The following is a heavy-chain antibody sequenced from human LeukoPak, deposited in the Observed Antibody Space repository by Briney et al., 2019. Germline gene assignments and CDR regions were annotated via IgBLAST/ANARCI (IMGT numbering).Heavy chain of an antibody. D-gene: IGHD5-18*01. V-gene: IGHV3-13*01. CDR2: VSSGFHA. CDR3: VREARGYHYTYFDY. J-gene: IGHJ4*02. CDR1: GFTLGSHD. Sequence: GGSLRLSCTASGFTLGSHDMHWVRQIPGQGLEWVAAVSSGFHAFFADSVQGRFTVSREDARNSLYLQMNSLRAGDTAVYYCVREARGYHYTYFDYWGRGTLVTVSS.